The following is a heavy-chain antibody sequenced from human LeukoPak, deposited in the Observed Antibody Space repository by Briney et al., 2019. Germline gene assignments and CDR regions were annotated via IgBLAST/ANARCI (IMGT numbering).Heavy chain of an antibody. CDR3: ARDPGESSGWFYFDS. Sequence: GGSLRLSCAASGFTFRNYWMHWVRQVPGKGLVWVSRINTDASSTTFADSVRGRFTISRDNAKNTLYLQMNSLRAEDTAVYYCARDPGESSGWFYFDSWGQGTLVTVSS. J-gene: IGHJ4*02. V-gene: IGHV3-74*01. CDR1: GFTFRNYW. CDR2: INTDASST. D-gene: IGHD6-19*01.